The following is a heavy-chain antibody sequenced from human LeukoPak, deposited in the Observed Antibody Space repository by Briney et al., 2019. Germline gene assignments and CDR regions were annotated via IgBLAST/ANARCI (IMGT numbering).Heavy chain of an antibody. D-gene: IGHD6-13*01. J-gene: IGHJ4*02. CDR1: GFTFSSYS. CDR3: ARDHSSSPYYFDY. Sequence: PGGSLRLSCAASGFTFSSYSMNWVRQAPGKGLEWVSSISSSSSYIYYADSVKGRFTISRDNAKNSLYLQMNSLRAEDTAVYYCARDHSSSPYYFDYWGQGTLVTVSS. V-gene: IGHV3-21*01. CDR2: ISSSSSYI.